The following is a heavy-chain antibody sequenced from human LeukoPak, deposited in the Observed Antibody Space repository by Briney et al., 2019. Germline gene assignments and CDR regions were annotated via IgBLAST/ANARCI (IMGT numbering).Heavy chain of an antibody. CDR2: IYHSGST. Sequence: PSETLSLTCTVSGYSISSGYYWGWIRQPPGKGLEWIGSIYHSGSTYYNPSLKSRVTISVDTSKSQFSLKLSSVTAADTAVYYCASSYGQWLQRTPYMFAFDIWGQGTMVTVSS. V-gene: IGHV4-38-2*02. CDR1: GYSISSGYY. D-gene: IGHD5-24*01. J-gene: IGHJ3*02. CDR3: ASSYGQWLQRTPYMFAFDI.